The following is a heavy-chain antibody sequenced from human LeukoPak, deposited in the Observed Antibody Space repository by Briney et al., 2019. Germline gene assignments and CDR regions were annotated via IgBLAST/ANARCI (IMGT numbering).Heavy chain of an antibody. CDR1: GYTFTGYY. Sequence: ASVKVSCKASGYTFTGYYMHWVRQAPGKGLEWMGGFDPEDGETIYAQKFQGRVTMTEDTSTDTAYMELSSLRSEDTAVYHCATSRFLEWLFPLDYWGQGTLVTVSS. CDR2: FDPEDGET. V-gene: IGHV1-24*01. D-gene: IGHD3-3*01. J-gene: IGHJ4*02. CDR3: ATSRFLEWLFPLDY.